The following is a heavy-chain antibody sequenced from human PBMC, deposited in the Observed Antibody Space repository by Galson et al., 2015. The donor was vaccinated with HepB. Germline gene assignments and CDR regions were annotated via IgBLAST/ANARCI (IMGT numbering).Heavy chain of an antibody. Sequence: SLRLSCAASGFTFSSYGMHWVRQAPGKGLEWVAVISYDGSNKYYADSVKGRFTISRDNSKNTLYLQMNSLRAEDTAVYYCAKGADTAMVIDYWGQGTL. CDR1: GFTFSSYG. CDR3: AKGADTAMVIDY. J-gene: IGHJ4*02. CDR2: ISYDGSNK. D-gene: IGHD5-18*01. V-gene: IGHV3-30*18.